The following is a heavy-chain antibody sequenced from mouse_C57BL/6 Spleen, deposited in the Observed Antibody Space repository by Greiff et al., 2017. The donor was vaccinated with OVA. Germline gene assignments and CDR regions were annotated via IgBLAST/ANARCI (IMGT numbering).Heavy chain of an antibody. Sequence: VQLQQSGPELVKPGASVKISCKASGYAFSSSWMNWVKQRPGKGLEWIGRIYPGDGDTNYNGKFKGKATLTADKSSSTAYMQLSSLTSEDSAVYFCARTLYDGYRYAMDYWGQGTSVTVSS. V-gene: IGHV1-82*01. CDR1: GYAFSSSW. D-gene: IGHD2-3*01. J-gene: IGHJ4*01. CDR3: ARTLYDGYRYAMDY. CDR2: IYPGDGDT.